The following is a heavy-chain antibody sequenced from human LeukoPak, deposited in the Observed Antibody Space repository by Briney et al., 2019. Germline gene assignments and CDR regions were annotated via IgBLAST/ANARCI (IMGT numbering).Heavy chain of an antibody. J-gene: IGHJ4*02. CDR2: ISGSGGST. Sequence: GGSLRLSCAASGFTFSSYAMSWVRQAPGKGLEWVSAISGSGGSTYYADSVKGRFTISRDNSKNTLYLQMNSLRAEDTAVYYCARDSSPYDFWSGYYPHWGQGTLVTVSS. V-gene: IGHV3-23*01. CDR3: ARDSSPYDFWSGYYPH. CDR1: GFTFSSYA. D-gene: IGHD3-3*01.